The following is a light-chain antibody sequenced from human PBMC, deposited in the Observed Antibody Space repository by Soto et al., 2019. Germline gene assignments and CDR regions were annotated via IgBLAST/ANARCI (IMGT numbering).Light chain of an antibody. CDR2: GAS. CDR3: QQYYNTPYT. Sequence: EIVMTQSPATLSVSPGERATLSCRASQSISNNLAWYQQKPGQAPRLLIYGASTRATGIPARFSGSGSGTEFTLTISSLQSEDFAVYSCQQYYNTPYTFGQGTTLEIK. V-gene: IGKV3-15*01. CDR1: QSISNN. J-gene: IGKJ2*01.